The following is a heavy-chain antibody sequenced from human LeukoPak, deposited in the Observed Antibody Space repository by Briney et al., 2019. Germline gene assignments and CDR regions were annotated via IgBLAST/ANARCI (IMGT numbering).Heavy chain of an antibody. CDR1: GFTFSSYS. Sequence: GGSLRLSCAASGFTFSSYSMNWVRQAPGKGLEWVSSISSSSSYIYYADSVKGRFTISRDNAKNSLYLQMNSLRAEDTAVYYCAREREVVVVEDLDYWGQGTLVTVSS. J-gene: IGHJ4*02. D-gene: IGHD2-15*01. CDR2: ISSSSSYI. V-gene: IGHV3-21*01. CDR3: AREREVVVVEDLDY.